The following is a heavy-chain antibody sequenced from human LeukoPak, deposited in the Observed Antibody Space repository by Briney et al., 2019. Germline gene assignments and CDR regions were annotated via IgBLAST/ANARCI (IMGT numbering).Heavy chain of an antibody. Sequence: ASVKVSCKASAYTFTAYYMHWVRQAPGQGLEWMGWLNPNSGGTNYAQKFHSRVTQTRDTSISTAYMELSSLRYDDTAVFYCARVAATNDAFDIWGQGTMVSVPS. V-gene: IGHV1-2*02. D-gene: IGHD2-15*01. CDR1: AYTFTAYY. CDR3: ARVAATNDAFDI. J-gene: IGHJ3*02. CDR2: LNPNSGGT.